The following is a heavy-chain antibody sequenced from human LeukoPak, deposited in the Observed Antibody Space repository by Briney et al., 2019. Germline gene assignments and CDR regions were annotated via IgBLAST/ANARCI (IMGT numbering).Heavy chain of an antibody. CDR2: IIPIFGTA. CDR1: GGTFSSYA. CDR3: ARPDAAVADPHYYYGMDV. J-gene: IGHJ6*04. D-gene: IGHD6-19*01. Sequence: ASVKVSCKASGGTFSSYAIRWVRQAPGQGLEWMGGIIPIFGTANYAQKFQGRVTITADEFTSTAYMELSSLRSEDTAVYYCARPDAAVADPHYYYGMDVWGKGTTVTVSS. V-gene: IGHV1-69*13.